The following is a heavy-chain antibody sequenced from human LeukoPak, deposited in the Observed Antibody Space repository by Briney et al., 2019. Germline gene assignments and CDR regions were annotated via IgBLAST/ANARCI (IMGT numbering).Heavy chain of an antibody. J-gene: IGHJ3*02. Sequence: ETLSLTCIVSGGSISSDSYYWGWIRQPPGKGLEWIGSIYYSGSTYYNPSLKSRVTISVDTSKNQFSLKLSSVTAADTAVYYCARHLADAFDIWGQGTMVTVSS. CDR2: IYYSGST. CDR1: GGSISSDSYY. V-gene: IGHV4-39*01. CDR3: ARHLADAFDI.